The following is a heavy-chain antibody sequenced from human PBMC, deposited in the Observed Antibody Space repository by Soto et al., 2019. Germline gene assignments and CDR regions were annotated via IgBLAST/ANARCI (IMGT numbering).Heavy chain of an antibody. Sequence: LRLSCAASGFTFSDYYMSWIRQAPGKGLEWVSYISSSGSSTYYADSVKGRFTISRDSAKKSMYLQMNSLRAEDTAVYYCARDYYDSSGFFGYYYGMDVWGQGTTVTVSS. CDR2: ISSSGSST. D-gene: IGHD3-22*01. J-gene: IGHJ6*02. CDR3: ARDYYDSSGFFGYYYGMDV. V-gene: IGHV3-11*01. CDR1: GFTFSDYY.